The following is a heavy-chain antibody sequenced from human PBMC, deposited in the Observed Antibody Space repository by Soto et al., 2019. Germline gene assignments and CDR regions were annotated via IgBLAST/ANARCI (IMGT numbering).Heavy chain of an antibody. J-gene: IGHJ2*01. CDR3: ARVGPPSPSVIWFFDL. CDR1: GGSFRTYA. Sequence: QGQLVQSGAEVKKPGSSVKVSCKASGGSFRTYAINWVRQAPGQGLEWMGGIIPMLAAPTDAQKFQGRLTITADDSTTAVYMELSSLTSEDTAVYYCARVGPPSPSVIWFFDLWGRGTLVTVSS. D-gene: IGHD2-21*01. CDR2: IIPMLAAP. V-gene: IGHV1-69*01.